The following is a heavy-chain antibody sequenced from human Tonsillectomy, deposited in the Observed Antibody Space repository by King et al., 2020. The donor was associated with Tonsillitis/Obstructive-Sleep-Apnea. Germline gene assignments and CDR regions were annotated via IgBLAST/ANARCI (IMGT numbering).Heavy chain of an antibody. Sequence: VQLVESGGGLVQPGRSLRLSCTASGFNFDDYNINGVRQGPGKGLEWVGFIRGKAYGGKTEYAASVKGRFTISRDDSKSIAYLKMNSLKTEDAAVYYCTKVPGGHCDVWSDYHHLYYLDVWGKGTTVTVSS. J-gene: IGHJ6*03. CDR2: IRGKAYGGKT. CDR3: TKVPGGHCDVWSDYHHLYYLDV. V-gene: IGHV3-49*04. D-gene: IGHD3-3*01. CDR1: GFNFDDYN.